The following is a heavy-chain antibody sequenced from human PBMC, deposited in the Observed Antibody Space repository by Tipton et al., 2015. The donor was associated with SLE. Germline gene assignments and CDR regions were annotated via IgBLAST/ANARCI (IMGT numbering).Heavy chain of an antibody. D-gene: IGHD2-2*02. Sequence: TLSLTCTVSGGSISSSSYYWGWIRQPPGKGLEWIGSIYYSGSTYYNPSLKSRVTISVDTSKNQFSLNLSSVTAADTAVYYCARGGLVAPAAISSGVDYWGQGTLVTASS. J-gene: IGHJ4*02. CDR3: ARGGLVAPAAISSGVDY. V-gene: IGHV4-39*07. CDR1: GGSISSSSYY. CDR2: IYYSGST.